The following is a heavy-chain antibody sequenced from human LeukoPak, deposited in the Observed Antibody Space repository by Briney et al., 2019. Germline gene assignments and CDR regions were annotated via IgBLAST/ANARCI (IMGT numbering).Heavy chain of an antibody. CDR2: IYHSGST. CDR1: GGSISSSNW. CDR3: ARDGNTVTTAGQYNWFDP. Sequence: PSETLSLTCSVSGGSISSSNWWSWVRQPPGKGLEWIGEIYHSGSTNYNPSLKSRVTISVDKSKNQFSLKLSSVTAADTAVYYCARDGNTVTTAGQYNWFDPWGQGTLVTVSS. D-gene: IGHD4-11*01. V-gene: IGHV4-4*02. J-gene: IGHJ5*02.